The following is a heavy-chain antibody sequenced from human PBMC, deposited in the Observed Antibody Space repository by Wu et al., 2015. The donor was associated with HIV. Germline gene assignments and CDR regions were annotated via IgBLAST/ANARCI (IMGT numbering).Heavy chain of an antibody. V-gene: IGHV4-30-4*01. D-gene: IGHD1-20*01. CDR3: ATITGGYYYMDV. J-gene: IGHJ6*03. Sequence: QVQLQESGPGLVKPSQTLSLTCSVSGDSVSGGDHFWSWIRQAPGKGLEYIGYVSYTGNTYYNPSLESRATISIDTSKSQFSLKLKSVTAADTAVYYCATITGGYYYMDVWGKGTTVSVSS. CDR2: VSYTGNT. CDR1: GDSVSGGDHF.